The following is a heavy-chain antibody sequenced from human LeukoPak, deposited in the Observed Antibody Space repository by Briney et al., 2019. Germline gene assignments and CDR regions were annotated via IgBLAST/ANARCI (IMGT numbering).Heavy chain of an antibody. CDR2: INDDGSST. CDR3: ARAAPLWFHDY. Sequence: PGGSLRLSCAASGFTFSSSWMYWVRQAPGKGLVWVSRINDDGSSTTYADSVKGRFTISRDNAKSTLYLQMNSLRGEDTAFYYCARAAPLWFHDYWGQGTLVTVSS. V-gene: IGHV3-74*01. J-gene: IGHJ4*02. CDR1: GFTFSSSW. D-gene: IGHD3-10*01.